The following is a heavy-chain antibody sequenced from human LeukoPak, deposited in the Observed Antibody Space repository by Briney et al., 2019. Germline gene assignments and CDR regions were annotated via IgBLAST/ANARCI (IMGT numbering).Heavy chain of an antibody. CDR2: MNPNSGNT. CDR1: GYTFTSYD. Sequence: ASVKVSCKASGYTFTSYDINWVRQATGQGLEWMGWMNPNSGNTGYAQKFQGRVTMTRNTSISTAYMELSSLRSEDTAVYYCARGSHDYGDEIFDYWGQGTLVTVSS. J-gene: IGHJ4*02. V-gene: IGHV1-8*01. D-gene: IGHD4-17*01. CDR3: ARGSHDYGDEIFDY.